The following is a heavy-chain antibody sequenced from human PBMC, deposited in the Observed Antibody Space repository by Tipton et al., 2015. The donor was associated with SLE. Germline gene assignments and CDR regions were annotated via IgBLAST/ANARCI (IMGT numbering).Heavy chain of an antibody. J-gene: IGHJ6*02. V-gene: IGHV3-23*01. Sequence: SLRLSCAASGFTFSSFAMSWVRQAPGKGLEWVSAISGSGFSTYYADSVKGRFTISRDNSKNTLYLQMNSLRVEDTAVYYCAKDSERGMDVWGQGTTVTVSS. CDR1: GFTFSSFA. CDR3: AKDSERGMDV. CDR2: ISGSGFST.